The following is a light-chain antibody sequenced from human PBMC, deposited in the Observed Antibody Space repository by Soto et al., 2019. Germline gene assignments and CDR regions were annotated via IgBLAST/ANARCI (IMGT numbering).Light chain of an antibody. J-gene: IGLJ2*01. CDR2: EVT. V-gene: IGLV2-14*01. Sequence: QSVLTQPASVSGSLGQSITISCTGTSSDVGAYNYVSWYQQHPDKAPKLPIFEVTNRPSGVSGRFSGSKSGITASLSISGLQPEDEADYYCTSYSSSSPVLFGGGTKLTVL. CDR3: TSYSSSSPVL. CDR1: SSDVGAYNY.